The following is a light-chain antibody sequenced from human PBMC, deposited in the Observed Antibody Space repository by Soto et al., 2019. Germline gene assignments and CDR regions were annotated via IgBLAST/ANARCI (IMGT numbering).Light chain of an antibody. J-gene: IGKJ1*01. CDR2: GAS. Sequence: EIVLTQSPGTLSLSPGERATLSCRASQSVRSNFLAWYQQKPGQAPRLLIYGASNRATGIPDRFSGSGSGTDFTLTITRLEPEDFAMYYCQQSYSSPWTFGQGTKVEIK. V-gene: IGKV3-20*01. CDR1: QSVRSNF. CDR3: QQSYSSPWT.